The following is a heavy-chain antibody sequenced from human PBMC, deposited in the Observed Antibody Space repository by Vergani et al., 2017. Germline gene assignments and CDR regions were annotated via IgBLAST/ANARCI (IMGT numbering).Heavy chain of an antibody. CDR1: GFTVSSNY. D-gene: IGHD2-15*01. V-gene: IGHV3-21*01. CDR3: AREMVGSGAFDI. CDR2: ISSSSSYI. Sequence: EVQLVESGGGLVQPGGSLRLSCAASGFTVSSNYMNWVRQAPGKGLEWVSSISSSSSYIYYADSVKGRFTISRDNAKNSLYLQMNSLRAEDTAVYYCAREMVGSGAFDIWGQGTMVTVSS. J-gene: IGHJ3*02.